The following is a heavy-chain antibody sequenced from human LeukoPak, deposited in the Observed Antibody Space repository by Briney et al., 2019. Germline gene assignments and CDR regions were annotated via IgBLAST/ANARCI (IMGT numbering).Heavy chain of an antibody. CDR1: GGSFSGYY. CDR3: ARRKRGRDGPNGSFYYFDY. D-gene: IGHD5-24*01. J-gene: IGHJ4*02. V-gene: IGHV4-34*01. CDR2: IHHSGST. Sequence: SETLSLTCAVYGGSFSGYYWSWIRQPPGKGLEWIGEIHHSGSTNYNPSLKSRVTISVDTSKNQFSLKLSSVTAADTAVYYCARRKRGRDGPNGSFYYFDYWGQGTLVTVFS.